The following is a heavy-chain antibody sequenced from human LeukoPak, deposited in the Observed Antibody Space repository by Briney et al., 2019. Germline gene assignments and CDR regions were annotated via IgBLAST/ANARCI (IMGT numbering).Heavy chain of an antibody. CDR1: GYTFTSYY. CDR2: INPSGGST. D-gene: IGHD6-6*01. J-gene: IGHJ5*02. Sequence: ASVKVSCKASGYTFTSYYMHWVRQAPGPGLEWMGIINPSGGSTNYAQKFQGRVTMTRDTSTSTVYMELGSLRPEDTAVYFCARDRNLEYSSSSGRFDPWGQGTLVTVSS. CDR3: ARDRNLEYSSSSGRFDP. V-gene: IGHV1-46*03.